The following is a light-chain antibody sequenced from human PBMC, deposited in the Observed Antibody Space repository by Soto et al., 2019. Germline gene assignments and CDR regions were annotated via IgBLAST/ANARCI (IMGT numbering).Light chain of an antibody. CDR2: SNN. V-gene: IGLV1-44*01. J-gene: IGLJ3*02. CDR1: SSNIGSHA. Sequence: QAVVSQPPSASGTPGQTVTISCSGSSSNIGSHAVNWYQQVPGRAPKFLISSNNLRPSGVPDRFSVSKSGTSASLAISGLQSDDEADYYCAAWDDNLSGVFGGGTKLTVL. CDR3: AAWDDNLSGV.